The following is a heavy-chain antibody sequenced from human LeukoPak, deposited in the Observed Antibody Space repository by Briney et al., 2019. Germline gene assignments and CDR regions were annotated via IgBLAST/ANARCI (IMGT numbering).Heavy chain of an antibody. D-gene: IGHD3-22*01. V-gene: IGHV3-9*01. CDR3: AGWGYDTSGYYSGLDY. J-gene: IGHJ4*02. CDR1: GFTFDDYA. CDR2: ISWNSGSI. Sequence: PGGSLRLSCAASGFTFDDYAMHWVRQAPGKGLEWVSGISWNSGSIGYADSVKGRFTISRDNAKNSLYLQMNSLRAEDTAVYYCAGWGYDTSGYYSGLDYWGQGTLVTVSS.